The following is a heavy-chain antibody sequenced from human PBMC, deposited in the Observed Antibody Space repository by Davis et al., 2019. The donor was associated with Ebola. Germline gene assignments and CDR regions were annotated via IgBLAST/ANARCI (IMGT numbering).Heavy chain of an antibody. D-gene: IGHD3-16*02. CDR2: ISAYNGNT. CDR1: GYTFTSYG. V-gene: IGHV1-18*01. Sequence: ASVKVSCKASGYTFTSYGISWVRQAPGQGLEWMGWISAYNGNTNYAQKLQGRVTMTTDTSTSTAYMELRSLRSDDTAVYYCARDLAWGFNYDYVWGSYRPPEYYYYGMDVWGQGTTVTVSS. J-gene: IGHJ6*02. CDR3: ARDLAWGFNYDYVWGSYRPPEYYYYGMDV.